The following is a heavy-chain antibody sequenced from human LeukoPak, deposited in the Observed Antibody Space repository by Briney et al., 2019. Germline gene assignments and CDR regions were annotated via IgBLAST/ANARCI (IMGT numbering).Heavy chain of an antibody. Sequence: GESLKISCKGSGYSFSSYWIGWVRQMPGKGLEWMGIIYPGDSDTRYSPSFQGQVTISADKSISTAYLQWSSLKASDTAMYYCARRSFTTVTTAWFDPWGQGTLVTVSS. CDR2: IYPGDSDT. D-gene: IGHD4-17*01. V-gene: IGHV5-51*01. CDR1: GYSFSSYW. J-gene: IGHJ5*02. CDR3: ARRSFTTVTTAWFDP.